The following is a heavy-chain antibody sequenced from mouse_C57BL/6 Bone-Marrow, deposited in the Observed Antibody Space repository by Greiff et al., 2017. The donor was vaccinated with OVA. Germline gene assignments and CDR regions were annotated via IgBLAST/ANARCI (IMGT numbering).Heavy chain of an antibody. CDR1: GFTFSSYA. CDR2: ISSGGDYI. D-gene: IGHD2-4*01. CDR3: TRGDYDGDWYFDV. J-gene: IGHJ1*03. Sequence: EVQLQQSGEGLVKPGGSLKLSCAASGFTFSSYAMSWVRQTPEKRLEWVAYISSGGDYIYYADTVKGRFTISRDNARNTLYLQMSSLKSEDTAMYYCTRGDYDGDWYFDVWGTGTTVTVSS. V-gene: IGHV5-9-1*02.